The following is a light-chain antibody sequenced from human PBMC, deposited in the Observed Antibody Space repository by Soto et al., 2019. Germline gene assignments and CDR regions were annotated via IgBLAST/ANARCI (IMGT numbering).Light chain of an antibody. V-gene: IGKV1-39*01. Sequence: DIQMTQSPSSLSASVGDRVTITCRASQSISSYLNWYQQKPGKDPKLLIYAASSLQSGVPSRFSGSGSGTDFTLTISSLQPEDFATYYCQQSYSTPWTLGHGTKVDIK. CDR2: AAS. CDR3: QQSYSTPWT. CDR1: QSISSY. J-gene: IGKJ1*01.